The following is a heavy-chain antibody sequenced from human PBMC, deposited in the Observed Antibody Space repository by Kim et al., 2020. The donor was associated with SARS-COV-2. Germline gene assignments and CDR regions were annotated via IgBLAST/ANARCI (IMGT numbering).Heavy chain of an antibody. Sequence: THYNPPLKSRDTISIDTSKNQFSLKVSTVTAADTDVYYCNCWTTWDYCDYWGQGTLVTVSS. D-gene: IGHD4-17*01. CDR3: NCWTTWDYCDY. J-gene: IGHJ4*02. CDR2: T. V-gene: IGHV4-39*01.